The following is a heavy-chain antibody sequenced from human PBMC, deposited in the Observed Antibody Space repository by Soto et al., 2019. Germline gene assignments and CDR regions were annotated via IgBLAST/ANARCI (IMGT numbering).Heavy chain of an antibody. V-gene: IGHV4-59*01. CDR3: ATFITISQPINS. D-gene: IGHD3-9*01. J-gene: IGHJ5*01. CDR1: AGSISSDC. Sequence: SETLSHTCTVSAGSISSDCWTWIQQRPGKGLEWSGYISSSGSTNYNPSLKSRVTISADTSKNQFSLKLSSVTAADTAVYYCATFITISQPINSWG. CDR2: ISSSGST.